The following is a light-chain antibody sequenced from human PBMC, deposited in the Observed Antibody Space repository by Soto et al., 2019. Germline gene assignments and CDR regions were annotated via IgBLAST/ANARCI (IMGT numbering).Light chain of an antibody. J-gene: IGKJ1*01. CDR2: GAS. CDR1: QSINSN. V-gene: IGKV3-15*01. Sequence: EIVMTQSPATLSVSPGERATLSCRASQSINSNLAWYQQKPGQAPRLLIYGASTRATGIPARFSGSGSGTEFTLTISSLQSEDFAVYYCQQCHNWPPWTFGQGTKVDIK. CDR3: QQCHNWPPWT.